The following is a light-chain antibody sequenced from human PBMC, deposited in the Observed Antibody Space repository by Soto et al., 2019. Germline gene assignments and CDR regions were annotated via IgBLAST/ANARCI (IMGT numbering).Light chain of an antibody. V-gene: IGKV1-39*01. CDR1: QSISSY. CDR3: QQANSFPRT. Sequence: DIQMTQSPSSLSASVGDRVTITCRASQSISSYLNWYQQKPGKAPKLLIYAASSLQSGVPSRFSGSGSGTDFTLTISSLQPEEFATYYCQQANSFPRTVGQGTKVDIK. CDR2: AAS. J-gene: IGKJ1*01.